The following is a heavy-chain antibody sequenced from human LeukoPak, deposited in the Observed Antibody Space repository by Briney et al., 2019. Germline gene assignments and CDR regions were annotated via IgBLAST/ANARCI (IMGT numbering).Heavy chain of an antibody. V-gene: IGHV1-8*01. CDR2: TNPNSGNT. CDR1: ENIFNRYD. Sequence: ASVKVSCKAPENIFNRYDINWVRQATGQGLEWMGWTNPNSGNTGYAHKLQGRVTMTRTPSTSTAYMELSSLRSEDTAVYYCAFRYCTGGSCPSPFDYWGQGTLITVSS. J-gene: IGHJ4*02. D-gene: IGHD2-15*01. CDR3: AFRYCTGGSCPSPFDY.